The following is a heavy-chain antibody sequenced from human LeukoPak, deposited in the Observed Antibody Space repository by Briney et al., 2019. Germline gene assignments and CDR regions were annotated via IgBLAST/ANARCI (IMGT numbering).Heavy chain of an antibody. CDR1: GGSISSSSYY. D-gene: IGHD6-19*01. CDR2: IYYSGST. Sequence: SETLSLTCTVSGGSISSSSYYWGWIRQPPGKGLEWIGSIYYSGSTYYNPSFKSRVTISVDTSKNQFSLKLSSVTAADTAVYYCARQVSGWWYYYYGMDVWGQGTTVTVSS. CDR3: ARQVSGWWYYYYGMDV. J-gene: IGHJ6*02. V-gene: IGHV4-39*01.